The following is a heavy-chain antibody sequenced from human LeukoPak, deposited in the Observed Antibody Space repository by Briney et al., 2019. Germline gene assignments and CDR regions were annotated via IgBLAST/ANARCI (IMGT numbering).Heavy chain of an antibody. V-gene: IGHV4-61*01. D-gene: IGHD3-9*01. J-gene: IGHJ5*02. CDR3: ARARYFDPGSIVDP. Sequence: SETLSLTCTVSGGSVSSGSYYWSWMRQPPGKGLEWIGYIYYSGSTNYNPSLKSRVTISVDTSKNRFFLKLSSVTAADTAVYYCARARYFDPGSIVDPWGQGTLVTVSS. CDR1: GGSVSSGSYY. CDR2: IYYSGST.